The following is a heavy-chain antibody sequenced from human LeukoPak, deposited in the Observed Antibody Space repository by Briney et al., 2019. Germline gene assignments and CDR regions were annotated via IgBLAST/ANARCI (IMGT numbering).Heavy chain of an antibody. CDR2: IYPGDSDT. Sequence: GESLKISCKGSGYSFTSYWIGWVRQMPGKGLEWMGIIYPGDSDTRYSPSFQGQVTISADKSISTAYLQWSSLKASDTAMYYCARHNRHYVSGTDYMDVWGKGTTVTVSS. D-gene: IGHD3-10*01. V-gene: IGHV5-51*01. J-gene: IGHJ6*03. CDR3: ARHNRHYVSGTDYMDV. CDR1: GYSFTSYW.